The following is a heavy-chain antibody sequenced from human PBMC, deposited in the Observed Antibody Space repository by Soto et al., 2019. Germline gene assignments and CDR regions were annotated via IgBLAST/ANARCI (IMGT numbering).Heavy chain of an antibody. CDR1: GYTFTSYG. D-gene: IGHD2-2*01. CDR2: ISAYNGNT. Sequence: ASVKVSCKASGYTFTSYGTSWVRQAPGQGLEWMGWISAYNGNTNYAQKLQGRVTMTTDTSTSTAYMELRSLRSDDTAVYYWARADVVVPAATDFDIWGQGTMVTVSS. CDR3: ARADVVVPAATDFDI. V-gene: IGHV1-18*01. J-gene: IGHJ3*02.